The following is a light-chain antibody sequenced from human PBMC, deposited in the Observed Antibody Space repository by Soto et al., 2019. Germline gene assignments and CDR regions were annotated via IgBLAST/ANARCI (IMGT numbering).Light chain of an antibody. CDR1: NSNLGAGYD. J-gene: IGLJ3*02. V-gene: IGLV1-40*01. CDR2: GNR. Sequence: QSVLTQPPSVSGAPGQRGPISCTGNNSNLGAGYDVHWYQQLPGAAPKLVIFGNRNRPSGVPERCSGSKSGTSASLAITGLQAEDEADYYCQAYDDRLTAFVFGGGTQLPVL. CDR3: QAYDDRLTAFV.